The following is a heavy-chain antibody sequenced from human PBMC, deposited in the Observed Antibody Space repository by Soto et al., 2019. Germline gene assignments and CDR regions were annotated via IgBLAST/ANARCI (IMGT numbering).Heavy chain of an antibody. CDR1: GGSISSSGCY. J-gene: IGHJ4*02. V-gene: IGHV4-39*01. Sequence: SETQSVTCAVSGGSISSSGCYWGWIRQPPGKGLEWVGSIYYSGSTYYNPSLKSRVTISVDTSKNQFSLKLSSVTAADTAVYYCARDSGSYRYFDYWGQGALVTVSS. CDR2: IYYSGST. CDR3: ARDSGSYRYFDY. D-gene: IGHD1-26*01.